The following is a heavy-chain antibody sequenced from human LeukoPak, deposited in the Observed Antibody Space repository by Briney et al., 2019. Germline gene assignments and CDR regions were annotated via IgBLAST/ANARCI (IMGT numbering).Heavy chain of an antibody. D-gene: IGHD2-2*01. CDR3: ARDQGYVEYFQH. J-gene: IGHJ1*01. Sequence: ASVKVSCKASGYTFTSYYMHWVRQAPGQGLEWMGIINPSGGSTSYAQKFQDRVTMTRDMSTSTVYMELSSLRPEDTAVYYCARDQGYVEYFQHWGQGTLVTVSS. CDR2: INPSGGST. V-gene: IGHV1-46*01. CDR1: GYTFTSYY.